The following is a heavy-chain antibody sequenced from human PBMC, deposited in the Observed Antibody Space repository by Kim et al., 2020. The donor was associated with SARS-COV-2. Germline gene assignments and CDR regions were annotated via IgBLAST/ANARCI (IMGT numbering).Heavy chain of an antibody. CDR1: GYSFTSYW. Sequence: GASLKISCKGSGYSFTSYWIGWVRQMPGKGLEWMGIIYPGDSDTRYSPSFQGQVTISADKSISTAYLQWSSLKASDTAMYYCARSLGYCSSTSCYPEHYAFDIWGQGTMVTVSS. CDR3: ARSLGYCSSTSCYPEHYAFDI. V-gene: IGHV5-51*01. J-gene: IGHJ3*02. CDR2: IYPGDSDT. D-gene: IGHD2-2*01.